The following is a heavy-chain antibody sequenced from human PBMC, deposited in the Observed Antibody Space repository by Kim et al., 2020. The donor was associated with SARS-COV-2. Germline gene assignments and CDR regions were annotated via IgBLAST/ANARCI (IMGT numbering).Heavy chain of an antibody. Sequence: SETLSLTCTVSGGSISSSSYYWGWIRQPPGKGLEWIGSIYYSGSTYYNPSLKSRVTISVDTSKNQFSLKLSSVTAADTAVYYCAKGGSGWFDDYYMDVWG. CDR1: GGSISSSSYY. CDR3: AKGGSGWFDDYYMDV. CDR2: IYYSGST. V-gene: IGHV4-39*01. D-gene: IGHD6-19*01. J-gene: IGHJ6*03.